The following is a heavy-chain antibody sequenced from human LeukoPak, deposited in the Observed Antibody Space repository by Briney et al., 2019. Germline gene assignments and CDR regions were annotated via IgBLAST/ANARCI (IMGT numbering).Heavy chain of an antibody. CDR2: IYTSGIT. J-gene: IGHJ6*03. CDR3: ARRVHMDV. V-gene: IGHV4-4*09. CDR1: GNSMNKYQ. Sequence: KPSETLSLTCNVSGNSMNKYQWSWIRKPPGKGLEWIGNIYTSGITNYNPSLKSRVTISVDTSKSQLSLKLRSVTAADTAVYYCARRVHMDVWGKGTTVTVSS.